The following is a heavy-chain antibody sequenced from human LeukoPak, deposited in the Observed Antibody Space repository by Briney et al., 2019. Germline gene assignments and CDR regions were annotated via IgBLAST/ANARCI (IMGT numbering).Heavy chain of an antibody. CDR1: GFTFSSYS. D-gene: IGHD3-10*01. CDR3: ARDQRGSPYYFDY. V-gene: IGHV3-21*01. CDR2: ISSSSSYI. J-gene: IGHJ4*02. Sequence: GGSLRLSCAASGFTFSSYSMNWVRQAPGKGLEWVSSISSSSSYIYYADSVKGRFTISRDNAKNSLYLQMNSLRAEDTAVYYCARDQRGSPYYFDYWGQGTLVTVSS.